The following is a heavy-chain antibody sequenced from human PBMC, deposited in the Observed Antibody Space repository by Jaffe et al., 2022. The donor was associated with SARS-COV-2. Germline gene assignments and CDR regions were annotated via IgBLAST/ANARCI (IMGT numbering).Heavy chain of an antibody. J-gene: IGHJ4*02. CDR1: GGSIGSSSYY. CDR2: VYYTGTT. Sequence: QLQLQESGPGLVKPSETLSLTCYVSGGSIGSSSYYWAWIRQPPGKGLEWIGSVYYTGTTYYHSSFETRVTISVDTPKYQSSLKLNSVTAADTAVYYCATAISGSYYYFDSWGQGTLVTVSS. D-gene: IGHD3-10*01. V-gene: IGHV4-39*01. CDR3: ATAISGSYYYFDS.